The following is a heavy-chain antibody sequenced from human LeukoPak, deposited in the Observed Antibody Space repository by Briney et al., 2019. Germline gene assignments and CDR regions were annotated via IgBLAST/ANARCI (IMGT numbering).Heavy chain of an antibody. Sequence: SETLSLTCTVSGGSISSGDYYWSWIRQPAGKGLEWIGRIYTSGSTNYNPSLKSRVTMSVDTSKNQFSLKLSSVTAADTAVYYCARSSIAASHWYFDLWGRGTLVTVSS. J-gene: IGHJ2*01. CDR2: IYTSGST. CDR3: ARSSIAASHWYFDL. D-gene: IGHD6-6*01. CDR1: GGSISSGDYY. V-gene: IGHV4-61*02.